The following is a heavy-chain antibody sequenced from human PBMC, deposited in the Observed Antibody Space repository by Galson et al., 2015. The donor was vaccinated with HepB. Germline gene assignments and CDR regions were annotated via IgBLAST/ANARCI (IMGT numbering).Heavy chain of an antibody. CDR3: AKVPRKAAAGLPLDY. CDR1: GFTFSSYG. J-gene: IGHJ4*02. V-gene: IGHV3-30*02. D-gene: IGHD6-13*01. CDR2: IRYDGSNK. Sequence: SLRLSCAASGFTFSSYGMHWVRQAPGKGLEWVAFIRYDGSNKYYADSVKGRFTISRDNSKNTLYLQMNSLRAEDTAVYYCAKVPRKAAAGLPLDYWGQGTLVTVSS.